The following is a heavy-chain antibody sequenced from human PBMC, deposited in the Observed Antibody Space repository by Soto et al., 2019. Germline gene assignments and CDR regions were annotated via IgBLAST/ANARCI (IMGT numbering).Heavy chain of an antibody. CDR1: GGSISSGYW. Sequence: QVQLQESGPGLVKPSGTLSLTCAVSGGSISSGYWWSWVRQPPGKGLECIGEINHSGSTNYNPSLKRRVTLSVDKSKHQCSLNLSSVTAADTAVYYCARRGDPPYWYFGLWGRENLVTVSS. D-gene: IGHD4-17*01. CDR3: ARRGDPPYWYFGL. J-gene: IGHJ2*01. V-gene: IGHV4-4*02. CDR2: INHSGST.